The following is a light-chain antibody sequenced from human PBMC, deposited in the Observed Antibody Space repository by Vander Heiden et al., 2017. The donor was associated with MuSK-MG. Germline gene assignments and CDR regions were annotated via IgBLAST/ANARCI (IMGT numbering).Light chain of an antibody. J-gene: IGKJ4*01. CDR1: QSISSW. CDR3: QQDNSLLT. Sequence: DIQMTQSPSTLSASVGDRVTITYRASQSISSWLAWYQQKPVIAPKLLIYDASMLESGVPSRFSGSGSGTEFTLTSSILQPDDFATYYCQQDNSLLTFGGGTKVEIK. CDR2: DAS. V-gene: IGKV1-5*01.